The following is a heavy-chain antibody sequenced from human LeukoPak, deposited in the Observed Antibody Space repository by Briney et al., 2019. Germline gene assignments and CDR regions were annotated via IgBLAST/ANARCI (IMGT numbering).Heavy chain of an antibody. D-gene: IGHD3-3*01. V-gene: IGHV4-30-4*08. J-gene: IGHJ3*02. CDR3: ARRPTYYDFWSGYQGAAFDI. CDR2: IYYSGST. Sequence: SETLSLTCTVSGGSNSSGDYYWSWIRQPPGKGLEWIGYIYYSGSTYYNPSLKSRVTISVDTSKNQFSLKLSSVTAADTAVYYCARRPTYYDFWSGYQGAAFDIWGQGTMVTVSS. CDR1: GGSNSSGDYY.